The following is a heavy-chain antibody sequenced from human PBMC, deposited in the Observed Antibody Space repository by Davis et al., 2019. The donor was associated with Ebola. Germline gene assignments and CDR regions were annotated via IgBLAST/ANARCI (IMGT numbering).Heavy chain of an antibody. V-gene: IGHV3-11*04. CDR2: ISDTGRTI. CDR3: ARDSSDAALYRMDV. Sequence: PGGSLRLSCAASGFRFSDYYMTWIRQAPGKGLECISYISDTGRTIYYAASVKGRFTISRDNAYNTLYLQMNSLRADDTAVYYCARDSSDAALYRMDVWGQGTTVTVSS. CDR1: GFRFSDYY. J-gene: IGHJ6*02. D-gene: IGHD6-6*01.